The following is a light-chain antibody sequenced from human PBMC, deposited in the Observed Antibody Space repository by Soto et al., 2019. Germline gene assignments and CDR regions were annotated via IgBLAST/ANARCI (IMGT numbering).Light chain of an antibody. V-gene: IGKV1-39*01. J-gene: IGKJ2*01. CDR2: VAS. CDR1: QSISNS. Sequence: DIQMTQSLSSLSASVGDSVTITCRASQSISNSLSWYQQKPGKAPKFLIYVASTLQRGVPSRFSGSGSGTDFPPTIKRPQTGDFATYLLPQTFHPPLPFCQGTKLEIK. CDR3: PQTFHPPLP.